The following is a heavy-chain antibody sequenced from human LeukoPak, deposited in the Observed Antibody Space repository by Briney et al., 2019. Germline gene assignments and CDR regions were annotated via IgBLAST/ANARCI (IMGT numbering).Heavy chain of an antibody. CDR3: ARDSSSRSSSFDY. V-gene: IGHV1-69*13. CDR1: GGTFSSYA. CDR2: IIPIFGTA. J-gene: IGHJ4*02. Sequence: GASVKVSCKASGGTFSSYAISWVRRAPGQGLEWMGGIIPIFGTANYAQKFQGRVTITADESTSTAYMELSSLRSEDTAVYYCARDSSSRSSSFDYWGQGTLVTVSS. D-gene: IGHD6-6*01.